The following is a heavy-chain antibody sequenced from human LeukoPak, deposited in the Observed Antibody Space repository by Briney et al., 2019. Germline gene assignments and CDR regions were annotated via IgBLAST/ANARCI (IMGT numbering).Heavy chain of an antibody. CDR2: ISSTASFI. D-gene: IGHD6-13*01. J-gene: IGHJ4*02. CDR1: GFTFDSYS. CDR3: ARDDVAAAGTGSFDY. Sequence: GGSLRLSCAASGFTFDSYSMNWVRQVPGKGLEWVSSISSTASFIYYADSVKGRFTISRDNAKNSLYLQMNSLRAEDTAVYYCARDDVAAAGTGSFDYWGQGTLVTVSS. V-gene: IGHV3-21*01.